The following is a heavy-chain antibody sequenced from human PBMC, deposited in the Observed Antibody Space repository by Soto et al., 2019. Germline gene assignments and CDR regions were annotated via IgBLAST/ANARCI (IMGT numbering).Heavy chain of an antibody. CDR2: ISWNSGII. V-gene: IGHV3-9*01. D-gene: IGHD1-26*01. CDR3: AEDVEWCGSHVNHAFDI. Sequence: EMKLVESGGGLVQPGRSLRLSCAASGFTFDDYAVHWVRQAPGKGLEWVSGISWNSGIIDYADSVKGRFTISRDNAKNSLYLELNSLRPEDTALYYCAEDVEWCGSHVNHAFDIWGQGTMVSVSA. CDR1: GFTFDDYA. J-gene: IGHJ3*02.